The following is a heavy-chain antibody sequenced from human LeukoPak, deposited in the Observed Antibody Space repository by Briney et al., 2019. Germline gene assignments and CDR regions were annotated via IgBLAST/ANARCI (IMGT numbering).Heavy chain of an antibody. D-gene: IGHD2/OR15-2a*01. J-gene: IGHJ6*02. CDR2: IKADGSGT. CDR3: ATWAFYHNLDV. V-gene: IGHV3-43*02. CDR1: GFTIGPYA. Sequence: GGSLRLSCAASGFTIGPYAMYWVRQGPERGLEWVSVIKADGSGTFYADSVRGRFTTSRDNSKNSLYLQMNSLTSGDTALYYCATWAFYHNLDVWGQGTTVIVSS.